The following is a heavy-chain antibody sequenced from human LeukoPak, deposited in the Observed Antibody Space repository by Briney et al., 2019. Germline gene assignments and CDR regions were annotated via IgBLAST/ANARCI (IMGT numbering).Heavy chain of an antibody. J-gene: IGHJ6*02. D-gene: IGHD3-10*01. V-gene: IGHV3-30*18. CDR3: AKPLYGSGSFYHLDV. Sequence: GGSLRLSCASSGFTFNHYGLHWGRQAPGRGLERVALISYDGSNKYYADSVKGRFTISRDNSKNMLYLQMNSLRAEDTAVYYCAKPLYGSGSFYHLDVWGQGTTVTVSS. CDR1: GFTFNHYG. CDR2: ISYDGSNK.